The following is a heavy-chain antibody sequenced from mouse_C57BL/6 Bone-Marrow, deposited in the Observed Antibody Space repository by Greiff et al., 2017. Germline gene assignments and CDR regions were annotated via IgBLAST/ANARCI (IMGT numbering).Heavy chain of an antibody. CDR1: GFNIKDYY. V-gene: IGHV14-2*01. CDR3: ARSDGTYYFDY. Sequence: EVQLQQSGAELVKPGASVKLSCTASGFNIKDYYMHWVKQRPEQGLEWIGRVDPEDGETKYAPKVQGKATITADTTSNTAYLQLSSLTSEDTAVYYCARSDGTYYFDYWGQGTTLTVSS. J-gene: IGHJ2*01. CDR2: VDPEDGET. D-gene: IGHD2-3*01.